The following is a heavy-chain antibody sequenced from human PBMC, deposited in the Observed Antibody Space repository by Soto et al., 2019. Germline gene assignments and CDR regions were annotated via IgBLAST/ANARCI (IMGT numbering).Heavy chain of an antibody. CDR1: GFTFRSSP. Sequence: GGSLRLSCAVSGFTFRSSPMSWVRRAPGKGLEWVSGINGGDDSEHYVDSVRGRFTIIRDNSKNLLLLQMNSLRAEDTAVYYCARSSSGWSHGMDVWGQGTTVTVSS. V-gene: IGHV3-23*01. J-gene: IGHJ6*02. CDR3: ARSSSGWSHGMDV. D-gene: IGHD6-19*01. CDR2: INGGDDSE.